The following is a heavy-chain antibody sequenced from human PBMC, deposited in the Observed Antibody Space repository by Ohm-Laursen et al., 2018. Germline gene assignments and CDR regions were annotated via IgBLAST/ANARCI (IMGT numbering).Heavy chain of an antibody. Sequence: TLSLTCTVSGGSISSGGYYWSWIRQHPGKGLEWIGYIYYSGSTYYNPSLKSLVTISVDTSKDQFSLKLSSVTAADTAVYYCARSRGDYYDSSGYYYGSGWFDPWGQGTLVTVSS. J-gene: IGHJ5*02. D-gene: IGHD3-22*01. CDR2: IYYSGST. CDR3: ARSRGDYYDSSGYYYGSGWFDP. CDR1: GGSISSGGYY. V-gene: IGHV4-31*01.